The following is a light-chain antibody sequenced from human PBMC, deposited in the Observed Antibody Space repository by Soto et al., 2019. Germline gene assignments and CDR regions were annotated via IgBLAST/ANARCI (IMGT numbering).Light chain of an antibody. Sequence: QSALTQPRSVSGSPGQSVTISCTGTRSDVGGYKYVSWYQLHPGKAPKLLIYDVTQRPSGVPDRSAGSKSGNTASLTISGLQAEDEADYYCYSYAGRYTFVFGGRTKLTVL. CDR1: RSDVGGYKY. V-gene: IGLV2-11*01. CDR2: DVT. J-gene: IGLJ2*01. CDR3: YSYAGRYTFV.